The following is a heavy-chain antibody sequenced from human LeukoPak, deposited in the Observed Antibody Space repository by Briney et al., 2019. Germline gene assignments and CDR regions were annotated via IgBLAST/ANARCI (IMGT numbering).Heavy chain of an antibody. J-gene: IGHJ4*02. CDR3: AKDVYSSGWYGYFDY. V-gene: IGHV3-33*06. CDR2: IWYDGSNK. D-gene: IGHD6-19*01. CDR1: GFTFSSYG. Sequence: PGGSLRLSCAASGFTFSSYGMHWVRQAPGKGLEWVAVIWYDGSNKYYADSVEGRFTISRDNSKNTLYLQMNSLRAEDTAVYYCAKDVYSSGWYGYFDYWGQGTLVTVSS.